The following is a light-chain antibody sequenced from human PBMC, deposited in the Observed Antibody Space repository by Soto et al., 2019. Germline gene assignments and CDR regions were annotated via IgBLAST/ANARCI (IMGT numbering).Light chain of an antibody. Sequence: EIVLTQSPATLSLSPGERATLSCRASQSVSDSLAWFQHKPGQAPRLLIFHASSRAAGTPARFSGSGSGTDFSLTISSLEPEDFAVYYCQHRSNSPQTFGQGTRVEFK. CDR2: HAS. CDR3: QHRSNSPQT. V-gene: IGKV3-11*01. CDR1: QSVSDS. J-gene: IGKJ1*01.